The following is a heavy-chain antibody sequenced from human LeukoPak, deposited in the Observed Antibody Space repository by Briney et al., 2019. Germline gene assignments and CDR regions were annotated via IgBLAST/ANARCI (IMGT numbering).Heavy chain of an antibody. J-gene: IGHJ4*02. CDR1: GYTFTDNV. D-gene: IGHD1-26*01. CDR3: ARGMYSGSYNRYEY. CDR2: ITVYNGDT. V-gene: IGHV1-18*01. Sequence: RASVKVSCKTSGYTFTDNVISWVRQAPGQGLEWMGWITVYNGDTNYAQKVQARVSMTTDTSTNTAYMELRSLRSDDTAIYYCARGMYSGSYNRYEYWGQGTLVTVSS.